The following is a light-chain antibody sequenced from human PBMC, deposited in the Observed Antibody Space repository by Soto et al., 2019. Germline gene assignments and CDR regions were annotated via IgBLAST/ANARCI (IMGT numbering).Light chain of an antibody. CDR3: QQYNIWPQT. V-gene: IGKV3-15*01. J-gene: IGKJ1*01. CDR1: QSVSTN. Sequence: IGMTQSPATLSLSPGERATLSCRASQSVSTNLAWYQHKPGQAPRLLISGASTRATGLPARFSGSGSGTDFTLTISSLQSEDFAVYYCQQYNIWPQTFGQGTNVAI. CDR2: GAS.